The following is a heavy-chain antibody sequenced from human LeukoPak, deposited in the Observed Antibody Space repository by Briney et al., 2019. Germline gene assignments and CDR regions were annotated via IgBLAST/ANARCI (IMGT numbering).Heavy chain of an antibody. J-gene: IGHJ4*02. Sequence: PGGSLRLSCAASGFTFSSYAMSWVRQAPGKGLEWVSAIRGSGGSTYYADSVKGRFTISRDNSKNTLYLQMNSLRAEDTAVYYCAKDLTNYDFWSGYFNSYYFDYWGQGTLVTVSS. CDR1: GFTFSSYA. V-gene: IGHV3-23*01. D-gene: IGHD3-3*01. CDR3: AKDLTNYDFWSGYFNSYYFDY. CDR2: IRGSGGST.